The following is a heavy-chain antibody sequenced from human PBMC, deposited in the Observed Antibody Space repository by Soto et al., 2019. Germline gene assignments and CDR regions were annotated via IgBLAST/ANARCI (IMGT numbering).Heavy chain of an antibody. V-gene: IGHV3-48*03. CDR1: GFTFSSYE. D-gene: IGHD3-10*01. CDR3: ARAGDRANHPPGDYYYGMDV. Sequence: LRLSCAASGFTFSSYEMNWVRQAPGKGLEWVSYISSSGSTIYYADSVKGRFTISRDNAKNSLYLQMSSLRAEDTAVYYCARAGDRANHPPGDYYYGMDVWGQGTTVTVSS. J-gene: IGHJ6*02. CDR2: ISSSGSTI.